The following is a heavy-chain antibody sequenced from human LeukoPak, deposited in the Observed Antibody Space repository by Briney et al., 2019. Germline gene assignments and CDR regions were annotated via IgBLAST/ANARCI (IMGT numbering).Heavy chain of an antibody. CDR2: INPNSGGT. CDR1: GYTFSDYY. Sequence: GASVKVSCKASGYTFSDYYIQWVRQAPGQGLEWMGWINPNSGGTNYAQKFQGRVTMTRDTSISTAYMELSRLKSDDTAVYYCASTSWYYFEYWGQGTLVTVSS. V-gene: IGHV1-2*02. J-gene: IGHJ4*02. D-gene: IGHD2-2*01. CDR3: ASTSWYYFEY.